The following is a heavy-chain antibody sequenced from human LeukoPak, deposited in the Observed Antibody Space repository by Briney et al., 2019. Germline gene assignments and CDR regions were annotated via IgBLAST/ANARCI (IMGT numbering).Heavy chain of an antibody. Sequence: SETLSLTCTVSGGSISSSSYYWGWIRQPQGKGLEWIGSIYYSGSTYYNPSLKSRVTISVDTSKNQFSLKLSSVTAADTAVYYCARHSDIVVVVAATPGAFDIWGQGTMVTVSS. D-gene: IGHD2-15*01. CDR2: IYYSGST. CDR3: ARHSDIVVVVAATPGAFDI. V-gene: IGHV4-39*01. CDR1: GGSISSSSYY. J-gene: IGHJ3*02.